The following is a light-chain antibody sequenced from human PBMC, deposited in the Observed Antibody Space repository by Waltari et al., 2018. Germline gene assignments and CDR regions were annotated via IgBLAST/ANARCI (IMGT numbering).Light chain of an antibody. V-gene: IGLV3-21*02. J-gene: IGLJ2*01. Sequence: SYVLPQPPSVSVAPGQPARIPCGGNNIGDKTGPWSQQRPGQAPVLVVFDDRDRPAGIPERVAGSNSGNTATLTISRVEAGDEADYYCQVWDRSSDVVFGGGTKLTVL. CDR2: DDR. CDR3: QVWDRSSDVV. CDR1: NIGDKT.